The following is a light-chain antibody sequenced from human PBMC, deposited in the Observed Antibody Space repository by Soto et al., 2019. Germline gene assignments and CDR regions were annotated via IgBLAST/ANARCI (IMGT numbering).Light chain of an antibody. V-gene: IGKV3-15*01. CDR3: QQYNNWPLT. CDR2: ATS. J-gene: IGKJ4*01. CDR1: HRVSSY. Sequence: IEMTQSRATLCVSPVARATLSCRASHRVSSYLAWYQQKPGQAPRLLIFATSTRATGIPARFSGSGSGTEFTLTISSLQSEDFAVYYCQQYNNWPLTFGGGTKVDIK.